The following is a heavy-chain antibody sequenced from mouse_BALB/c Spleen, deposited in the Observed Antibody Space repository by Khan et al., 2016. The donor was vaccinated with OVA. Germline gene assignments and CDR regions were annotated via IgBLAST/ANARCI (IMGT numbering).Heavy chain of an antibody. J-gene: IGHJ2*01. CDR2: INPHFGET. V-gene: IGHV1-20*02. CDR1: GYSFTGYF. CDR3: TRIYGSDFDY. D-gene: IGHD1-1*01. Sequence: EVQLQQSGPELVKPGASVKISCKASGYSFTGYFMNWVMQSHGKSLEWIGRINPHFGETLYNPTFKDKATLTVDESSSTAHMELRSLASEDSAVYYWTRIYGSDFDYWGQGTTLTVSS.